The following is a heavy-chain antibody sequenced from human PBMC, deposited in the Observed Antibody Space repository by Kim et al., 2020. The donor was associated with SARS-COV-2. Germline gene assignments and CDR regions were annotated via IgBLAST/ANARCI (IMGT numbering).Heavy chain of an antibody. J-gene: IGHJ4*02. CDR3: ARNGWYYDILTGYSTDYYFDY. CDR2: IYYSGST. Sequence: SETLSLTCTVSGGSISSYYWSWIRQPPGKGLEWIGYIYYSGSTNYNPSLKSRVTISVDTSKNQFSLKLSSVTAAHTAVYYCARNGWYYDILTGYSTDYYFDYWGQGTLVTVSS. CDR1: GGSISSYY. V-gene: IGHV4-59*01. D-gene: IGHD3-9*01.